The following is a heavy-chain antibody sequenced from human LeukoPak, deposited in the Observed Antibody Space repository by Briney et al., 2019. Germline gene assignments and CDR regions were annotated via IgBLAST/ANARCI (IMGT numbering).Heavy chain of an antibody. CDR2: IHYSGST. J-gene: IGHJ4*02. Sequence: SETLSLTCTVSGGSISSHYWSWIRHPPGKGLEWIGYIHYSGSTNYNPSLKSRVTISRDTSKNQFSLKLSSVTAADTAVYYCARVPYYGDYSYSFDEWGQGTLVTVSS. CDR1: GGSISSHY. D-gene: IGHD4-17*01. V-gene: IGHV4-59*11. CDR3: ARVPYYGDYSYSFDE.